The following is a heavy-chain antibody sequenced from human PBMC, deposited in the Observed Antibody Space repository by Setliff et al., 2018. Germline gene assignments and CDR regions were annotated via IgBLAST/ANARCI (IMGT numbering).Heavy chain of an antibody. V-gene: IGHV1-18*01. CDR1: GYGFTSYG. D-gene: IGHD1-1*01. Sequence: ASVKVSCKASGYGFTSYGISWVRQAPGQGLEWMGWISPYNGDTSYTQKLQDRVTMTTDISTSTAFMELRSLTSGDTAIYYCARDTYNPNWYGDRSFEYWGQGTLVTVSS. J-gene: IGHJ4*02. CDR2: ISPYNGDT. CDR3: ARDTYNPNWYGDRSFEY.